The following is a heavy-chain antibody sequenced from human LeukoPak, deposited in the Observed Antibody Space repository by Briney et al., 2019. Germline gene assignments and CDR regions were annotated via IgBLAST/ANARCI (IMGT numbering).Heavy chain of an antibody. J-gene: IGHJ4*02. CDR3: ARGSLTGYYGPFDY. D-gene: IGHD3-9*01. CDR2: IKQDGSEK. CDR1: GFTFSSYW. V-gene: IGHV3-7*01. Sequence: GGSLRLSCAASGFTFSSYWMSWVRQAPGKGLEWVANIKQDGSEKYYVDSVKGRFTISRDNAKNSLYLQMNSLRAEDTAVYYCARGSLTGYYGPFDYWGQGTLVTVSS.